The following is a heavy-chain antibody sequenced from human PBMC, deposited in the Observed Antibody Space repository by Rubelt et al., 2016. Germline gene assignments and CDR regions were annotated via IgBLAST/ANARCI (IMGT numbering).Heavy chain of an antibody. CDR1: GGSFSGYY. D-gene: IGHD2-15*01. V-gene: IGHV4-34*01. J-gene: IGHJ4*02. Sequence: QVQLQQWGAGLLKPSETLSHTCAVYGGSFSGYYWSWIRQPPGKGLEWIGEINHSGSTNYEPSLYNRVTVSIDKSKNQFSLKWTAVTAADTAVYYCARGMGRGRSSDYVDSWGQGTLVTVSS. CDR3: ARGMGRGRSSDYVDS. CDR2: INHSGST.